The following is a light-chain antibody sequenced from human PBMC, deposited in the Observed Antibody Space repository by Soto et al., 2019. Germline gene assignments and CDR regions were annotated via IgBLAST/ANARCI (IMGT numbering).Light chain of an antibody. CDR2: DAS. CDR1: QSISSY. V-gene: IGKV1-33*01. CDR3: QQYESLPLT. J-gene: IGKJ5*01. Sequence: DIQMTQSPSSLSASVGDRVTITCRASQSISSYLIWYQQKPGKAPKLLIYDASDLETGVPSRFSGSGSGTGFTFTISSLQPEDFATYYCQQYESLPLTFGQGTRLE.